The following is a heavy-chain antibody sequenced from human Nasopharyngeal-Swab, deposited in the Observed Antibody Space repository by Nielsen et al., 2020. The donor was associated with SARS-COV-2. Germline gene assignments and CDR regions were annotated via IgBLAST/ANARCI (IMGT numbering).Heavy chain of an antibody. J-gene: IGHJ6*02. V-gene: IGHV4-59*13. Sequence: PGKGLEWIGYIYYSGSTNYNPSLKSRVTISVDTSKNRFSLKLSSVTAADTAVYYCARVDYYYYGMDVWGQGTTVTVSS. CDR2: IYYSGST. CDR3: ARVDYYYYGMDV.